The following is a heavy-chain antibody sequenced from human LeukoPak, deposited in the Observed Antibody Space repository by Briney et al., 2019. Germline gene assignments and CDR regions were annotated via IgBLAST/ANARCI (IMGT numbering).Heavy chain of an antibody. CDR1: GFTFSTYT. V-gene: IGHV3-23*01. CDR2: ISGNGGRT. CDR3: AKDFGRNLGGPGY. Sequence: GGSLRLSCAASGFTFSTYTMAWVRQAPGGGLEWVSGISGNGGRTYYADSVKGRFAISRDDSKSTLYLQMNSLRGEDTAVYYCAKDFGRNLGGPGYWGRGTLVIVSS. D-gene: IGHD1-14*01. J-gene: IGHJ4*02.